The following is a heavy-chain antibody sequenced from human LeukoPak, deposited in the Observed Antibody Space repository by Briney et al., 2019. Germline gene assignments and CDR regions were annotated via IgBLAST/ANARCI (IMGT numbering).Heavy chain of an antibody. D-gene: IGHD3-22*01. CDR1: GYTFTSYG. CDR3: ARDRYDSSGYYYLDAFDI. J-gene: IGHJ3*02. Sequence: ASVKVSCKASGYTFTSYGISWVRQAPGQGLEWMGWISAYNGNTNYAQKLQGRVTMTTDTSTSTAYMELRSLRSDDTAVYYCARDRYDSSGYYYLDAFDIWGQGTMVTVSS. CDR2: ISAYNGNT. V-gene: IGHV1-18*01.